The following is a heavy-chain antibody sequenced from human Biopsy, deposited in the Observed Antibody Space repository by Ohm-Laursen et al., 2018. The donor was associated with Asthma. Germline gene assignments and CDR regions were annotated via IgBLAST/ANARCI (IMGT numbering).Heavy chain of an antibody. D-gene: IGHD7-27*01. CDR1: GFTVSTNG. CDR3: ARDAPTGGYIDY. V-gene: IGHV3-21*01. CDR2: ITSSSSYI. Sequence: SLRLSCSASGFTVSTNGMSWVRQPPGKGLEWVSSITSSSSYIFYADSVKGRFTISRDNPRNSLYLQMNSLRAEDTAVYYCARDAPTGGYIDYWGLGTLVTVSP. J-gene: IGHJ4*02.